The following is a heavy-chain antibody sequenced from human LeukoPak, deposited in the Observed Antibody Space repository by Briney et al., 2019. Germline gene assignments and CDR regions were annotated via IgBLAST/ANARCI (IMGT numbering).Heavy chain of an antibody. J-gene: IGHJ4*02. CDR1: GGSISSYY. Sequence: TSETLSLTCTVSGGSISSYYWSWIRQPPGKGLEWIGYIYYSGSTNYNPSLNSRVTISVDTSTNQFSLKLSSVTAADTAVYYCARVRYDSSGYYSFHFDYWGQGTLVTVSS. CDR3: ARVRYDSSGYYSFHFDY. V-gene: IGHV4-59*08. D-gene: IGHD3-22*01. CDR2: IYYSGST.